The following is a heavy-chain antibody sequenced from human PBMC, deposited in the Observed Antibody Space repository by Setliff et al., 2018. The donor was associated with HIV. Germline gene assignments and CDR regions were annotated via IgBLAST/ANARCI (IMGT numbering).Heavy chain of an antibody. D-gene: IGHD6-19*01. Sequence: SVKVSCKASGGTFINSAFNWVRQAPGQGLEWMGSIIPIFGTGNDAQNFQGRVTITADGSTSTAYMELTSLRSEDTAVYYCAGPGAGKYYFDYWGQGTLVTVSS. CDR3: AGPGAGKYYFDY. V-gene: IGHV1-69*13. CDR2: IIPIFGTG. J-gene: IGHJ4*02. CDR1: GGTFINSA.